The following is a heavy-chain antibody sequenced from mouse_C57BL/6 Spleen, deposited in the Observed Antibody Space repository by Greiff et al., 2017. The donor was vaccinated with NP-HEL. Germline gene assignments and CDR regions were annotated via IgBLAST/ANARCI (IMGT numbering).Heavy chain of an antibody. D-gene: IGHD3-2*02. CDR1: GYTFTSYD. J-gene: IGHJ3*01. Sequence: VQLQQSGPELVKPGASVKLSCKASGYTFTSYDINWVKQRPGQGLEWIGWIYPRDGSTKYNEKFKGKATLTVDTSSSTAYMELHSLTSEDSAVYFGSRPAQATGAWFAYWGQGTLVTVSA. V-gene: IGHV1-85*01. CDR3: SRPAQATGAWFAY. CDR2: IYPRDGST.